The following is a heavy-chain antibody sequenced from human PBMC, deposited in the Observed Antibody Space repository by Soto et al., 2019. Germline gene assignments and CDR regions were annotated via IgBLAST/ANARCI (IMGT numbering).Heavy chain of an antibody. CDR2: TYSGGTT. D-gene: IGHD1-1*01. CDR1: GFTVSSYN. V-gene: IGHV3-53*02. Sequence: EVHLVESGGGLMQPGGSLRLSCAASGFTVSSYNMIWVRQAPVKGLEWVSVTYSGGTTQYADSVKGRFTVSRDNSKNTLYLQRSSLGDEDTAVYYCARKRSGAVQGWAYGMDVWGRGTTVTVSS. CDR3: ARKRSGAVQGWAYGMDV. J-gene: IGHJ6*02.